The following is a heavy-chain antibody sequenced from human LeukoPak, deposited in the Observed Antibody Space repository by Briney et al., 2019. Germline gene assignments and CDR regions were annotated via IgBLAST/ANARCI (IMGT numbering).Heavy chain of an antibody. J-gene: IGHJ3*02. D-gene: IGHD3-22*01. V-gene: IGHV4-4*02. CDR2: IFHSGST. CDR1: GASIFRSNW. Sequence: SETLSLTCAVSGASIFRSNWWSWVRQPPGKGLEWIGQIFHSGSTSYSPSLKSRVTISLDKSKNQFSLKLSSVTAADTAVYYCARGPYYYDSSGYYFAFDIWGQGTMVTVSS. CDR3: ARGPYYYDSSGYYFAFDI.